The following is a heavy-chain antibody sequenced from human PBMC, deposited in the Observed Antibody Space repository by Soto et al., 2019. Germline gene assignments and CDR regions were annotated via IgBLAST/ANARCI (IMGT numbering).Heavy chain of an antibody. J-gene: IGHJ6*02. CDR2: INPSGGST. V-gene: IGHV1-46*01. CDR1: GYTFTSYY. D-gene: IGHD4-4*01. Sequence: GASVKVSCKASGYTFTSYYMHWVRQAPGQGLEWMGIINPSGGSTSYAQKFQGRVTMTRDTSTSTVYMELSSLRSEDTAVYYCARDGYPQHEYSKGYYYYYYGMEVWGQGTTVTVSS. CDR3: ARDGYPQHEYSKGYYYYYYGMEV.